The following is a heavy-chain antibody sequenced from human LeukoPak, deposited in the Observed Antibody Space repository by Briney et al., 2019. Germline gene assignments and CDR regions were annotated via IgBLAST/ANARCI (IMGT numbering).Heavy chain of an antibody. V-gene: IGHV1-2*02. D-gene: IGHD1-26*01. J-gene: IGHJ4*02. Sequence: ASVKVSCKASGYTFTGHYMHWVRQAAGQGLEWMGWIKPNSGGTNHAQKFQGRVTMTWDTSISTAYIELRRLTSDDTAVYYCARGGWELLRTWFDYWGQGTLVTVSS. CDR1: GYTFTGHY. CDR3: ARGGWELLRTWFDY. CDR2: IKPNSGGT.